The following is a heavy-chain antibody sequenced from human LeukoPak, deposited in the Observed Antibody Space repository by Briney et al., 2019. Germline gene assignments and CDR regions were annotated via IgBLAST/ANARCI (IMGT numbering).Heavy chain of an antibody. D-gene: IGHD3-10*01. CDR1: GGSISSSSYY. CDR2: IYYSGST. J-gene: IGHJ4*02. V-gene: IGHV4-39*01. CDR3: ARLQNTYYYGSGSFALDY. Sequence: SETLSLTCTVSGGSISSSSYYWGWIRQPPGKGLEWIGSIYYSGSTYYNPSLKSRVTISVDTSKNQFSLKRSSVTAADTAVYYCARLQNTYYYGSGSFALDYWGQGTLVTVSS.